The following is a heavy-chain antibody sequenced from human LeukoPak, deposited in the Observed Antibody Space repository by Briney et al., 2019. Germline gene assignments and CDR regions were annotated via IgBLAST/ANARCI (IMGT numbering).Heavy chain of an antibody. J-gene: IGHJ6*02. Sequence: GGSLRLSCAASGFTFDDYAMHWVRQAPGKGLEWVSGISWNSGSIGYADSVKGRFTISRDNAKNSLYLQMNSLRAEDTAVYYCAKDFPGGHYGMDVWGQGTTVTVSS. CDR1: GFTFDDYA. CDR3: AKDFPGGHYGMDV. V-gene: IGHV3-9*01. D-gene: IGHD3-10*01. CDR2: ISWNSGSI.